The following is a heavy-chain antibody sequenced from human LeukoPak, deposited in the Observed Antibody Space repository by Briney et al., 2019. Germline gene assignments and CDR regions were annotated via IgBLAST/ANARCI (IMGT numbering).Heavy chain of an antibody. D-gene: IGHD1-26*01. CDR3: AKADSGSYEPLYFDY. J-gene: IGHJ4*02. CDR2: IIWNGGRT. V-gene: IGHV3-9*03. CDR1: DFTFSIYA. Sequence: GGSLRLSCAASDFTFSIYAMHWVRQAPGKGLEWVSDIIWNGGRTGYADSVKGRFTISRDNAKNSLYLQMNSLRAEDMALYYCAKADSGSYEPLYFDYWGQGTLVTVSS.